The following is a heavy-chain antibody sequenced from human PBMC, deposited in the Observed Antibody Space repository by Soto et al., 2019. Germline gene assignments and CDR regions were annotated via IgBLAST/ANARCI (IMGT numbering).Heavy chain of an antibody. D-gene: IGHD3-10*01. V-gene: IGHV4-34*01. CDR1: GGSFSGYY. CDR3: ARARSAITMVRVEFDY. J-gene: IGHJ4*02. CDR2: INHSGST. Sequence: QVQLQQWGAGLLKPSETLSLTCAVYGGSFSGYYWSWIRQPPGKGLEWIGEINHSGSTNYNPSLKSRVTISVDPSKNQLSLKLSSVTAADTAVYYCARARSAITMVRVEFDYWGQGTLVTVSS.